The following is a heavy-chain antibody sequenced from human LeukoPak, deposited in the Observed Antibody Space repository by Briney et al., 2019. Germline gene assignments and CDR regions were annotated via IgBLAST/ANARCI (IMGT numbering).Heavy chain of an antibody. Sequence: PGGSLRLSCAASGXTFSSYGMHWVRQAPGKGLEWVAVIWYDGSNKYYADSVKGRFTISRDNSKNTLYLQMNSLRAEDTAVYYCARDLMAMVRGVDIDYWGQGTLVTVSS. J-gene: IGHJ4*02. V-gene: IGHV3-33*01. CDR1: GXTFSSYG. CDR2: IWYDGSNK. D-gene: IGHD3-10*01. CDR3: ARDLMAMVRGVDIDY.